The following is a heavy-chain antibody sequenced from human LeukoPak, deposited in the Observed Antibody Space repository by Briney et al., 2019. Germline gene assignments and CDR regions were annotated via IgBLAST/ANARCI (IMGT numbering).Heavy chain of an antibody. V-gene: IGHV3-66*04. J-gene: IGHJ4*02. D-gene: IGHD2-2*01. CDR2: IYSGGST. Sequence: GGSLRLSCAASGFTVSSNYMSWVRQAPGKGLEWVSVIYSGGSTYYADSVKGRFTISRDNSKNTLCLQMNSLRAEDTAVYYCARLTIVVVPAAIGYFDYWGQGTLVTVSS. CDR3: ARLTIVVVPAAIGYFDY. CDR1: GFTVSSNY.